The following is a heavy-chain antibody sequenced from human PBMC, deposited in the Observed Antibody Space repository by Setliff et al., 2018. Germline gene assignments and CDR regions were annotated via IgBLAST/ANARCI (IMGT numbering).Heavy chain of an antibody. Sequence: SGTLSLTCEVSGGSFSDYYWSWIRQSPGKGLEWLGDFNRTRKIDYSPSLKSRLTISVDTSKKQFSLHLNSVTAADTAMYYCAGGGRYCGGDCYQDDAFDIWGQGTMVT. CDR2: FNRTRKI. V-gene: IGHV4-34*01. CDR1: GGSFSDYY. D-gene: IGHD2-21*02. CDR3: AGGGRYCGGDCYQDDAFDI. J-gene: IGHJ3*02.